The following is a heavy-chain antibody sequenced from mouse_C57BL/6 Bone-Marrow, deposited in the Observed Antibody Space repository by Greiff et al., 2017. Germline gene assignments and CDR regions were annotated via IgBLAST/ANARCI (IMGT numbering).Heavy chain of an antibody. CDR2: IYPRSGNT. J-gene: IGHJ4*01. Sequence: QVQLQQSGAELARPGASVKLSCKASGYTFTSYGISWVKQRTGQGLEWIGEIYPRSGNTYYNEKFKGKAPLTADKSSSTAYMELRSLTSEDSAVXFCARSRLWFHYAMDYWGQGTSVTVSS. CDR1: GYTFTSYG. CDR3: ARSRLWFHYAMDY. V-gene: IGHV1-81*01. D-gene: IGHD2-2*01.